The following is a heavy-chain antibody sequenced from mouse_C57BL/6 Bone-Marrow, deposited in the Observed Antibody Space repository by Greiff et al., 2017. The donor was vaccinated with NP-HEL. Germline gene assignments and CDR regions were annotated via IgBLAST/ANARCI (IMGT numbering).Heavy chain of an antibody. D-gene: IGHD2-3*01. J-gene: IGHJ4*01. Sequence: QLQQSGAELVKPGASVKMSCKASGYTFTSYWITWVKQRPGQGLEWIGDIYPGSGSTNYNEKFKSKATLTVDTSSSTAYMQLSSLTSEDSAVYYCARNGWLLPYYAMDYWGQGTSVTVSS. CDR3: ARNGWLLPYYAMDY. V-gene: IGHV1-55*01. CDR2: IYPGSGST. CDR1: GYTFTSYW.